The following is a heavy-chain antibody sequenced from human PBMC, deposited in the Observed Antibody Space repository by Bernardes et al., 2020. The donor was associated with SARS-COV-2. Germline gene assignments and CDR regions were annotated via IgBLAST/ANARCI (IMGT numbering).Heavy chain of an antibody. D-gene: IGHD5-12*01. J-gene: IGHJ4*02. CDR3: LRGPSAGYGRFEY. CDR1: GFTFSTYC. Sequence: GGSLRLSCSASGFTFSTYCMHWFRQAPGKGLVWVSRINSDGRTTSYADSVQGRFTISRDNAKNTLYLQMNSLRAEDTAVYYCLRGPSAGYGRFEYWGQGTVVTVSS. CDR2: INSDGRTT. V-gene: IGHV3-74*01.